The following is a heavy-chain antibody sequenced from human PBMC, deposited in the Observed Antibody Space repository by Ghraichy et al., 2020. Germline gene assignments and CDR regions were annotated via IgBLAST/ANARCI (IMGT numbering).Heavy chain of an antibody. Sequence: ASVKVSCKASGYTFTGYYMHWVRQAPGQGLEWMGWINPNSGGTNYAQKFQGRVTMTRDTSISTAYMELSRLRSDDTAVYYCAREDCSSTSCYHNWFDPWGQGTLVTVSS. J-gene: IGHJ5*02. CDR3: AREDCSSTSCYHNWFDP. CDR1: GYTFTGYY. D-gene: IGHD2-2*01. V-gene: IGHV1-2*02. CDR2: INPNSGGT.